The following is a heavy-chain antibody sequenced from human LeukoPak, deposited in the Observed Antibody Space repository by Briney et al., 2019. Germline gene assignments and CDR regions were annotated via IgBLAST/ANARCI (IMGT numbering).Heavy chain of an antibody. CDR2: IIPIFGTA. Sequence: GASVKVSCKASGGTFSSYAISWVRQAPGQGLEWMGGIIPIFGTANYAQKFQGRVTITADESTSTAYMELSSLRSEDTAVYYCARDLVVVAATIGYSFDIWGQGTMVTVSS. J-gene: IGHJ3*02. D-gene: IGHD2-15*01. V-gene: IGHV1-69*01. CDR1: GGTFSSYA. CDR3: ARDLVVVAATIGYSFDI.